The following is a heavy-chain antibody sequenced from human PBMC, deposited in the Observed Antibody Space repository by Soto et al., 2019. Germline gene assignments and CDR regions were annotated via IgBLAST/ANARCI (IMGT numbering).Heavy chain of an antibody. CDR3: AKEMYPRTVLDSSSPWGDY. V-gene: IGHV3-30*18. Sequence: QVQLVESGGGVVQPGRSLRLSCAVSGFTFSDYGMHWVRQAPGKGLEWVAVMSYAGTYKYYADSVKGRFTISRDLSGNTLVLQMNRLRLEDTAVYFCAKEMYPRTVLDSSSPWGDYWGQGTLVTVSS. CDR1: GFTFSDYG. CDR2: MSYAGTYK. D-gene: IGHD6-6*01. J-gene: IGHJ4*02.